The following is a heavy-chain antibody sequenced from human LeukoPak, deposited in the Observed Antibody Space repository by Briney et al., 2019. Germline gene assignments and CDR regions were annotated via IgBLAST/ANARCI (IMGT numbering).Heavy chain of an antibody. CDR3: ARDRRVAAAGLDP. CDR2: IYYSGST. V-gene: IGHV4-59*01. J-gene: IGHJ5*02. CDR1: GGSISSYY. D-gene: IGHD6-13*01. Sequence: SETLSLTCTVSGGSISSYYWGWIRQPPGKGLEWIGYIYYSGSTNYNPSLKSRVTISVDTSKNQFSLKLSSVTAADTAVYYCARDRRVAAAGLDPWGQGTLVTVSS.